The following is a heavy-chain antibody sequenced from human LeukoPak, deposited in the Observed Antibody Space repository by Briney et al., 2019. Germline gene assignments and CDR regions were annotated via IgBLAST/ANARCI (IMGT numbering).Heavy chain of an antibody. CDR2: ISDDGTIK. V-gene: IGHV3-30*04. Sequence: GGSLRVACAASQFSFIDYAMHWVRQAPDKGLEWVAVISDDGTIKIYRDSVKGRFTISRDNSKNTLYLEMNSLRAEDTALYYCARDFVGGSPDYFDFWGQGTLVTVPS. D-gene: IGHD3-16*01. CDR1: QFSFIDYA. J-gene: IGHJ4*02. CDR3: ARDFVGGSPDYFDF.